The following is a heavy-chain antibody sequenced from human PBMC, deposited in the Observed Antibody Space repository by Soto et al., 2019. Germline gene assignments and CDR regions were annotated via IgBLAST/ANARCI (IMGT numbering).Heavy chain of an antibody. Sequence: ASVKVSCKASGYTFTGYYMHWVRQAPGQGLEWMGWINPNSGGTNYAQKFQGWVTMTRDTSISTAYMELSRLRSDDTAVYYCARGVIAAAGLSFDYWGQGTLVTVSS. CDR2: INPNSGGT. D-gene: IGHD6-13*01. CDR1: GYTFTGYY. CDR3: ARGVIAAAGLSFDY. J-gene: IGHJ4*02. V-gene: IGHV1-2*04.